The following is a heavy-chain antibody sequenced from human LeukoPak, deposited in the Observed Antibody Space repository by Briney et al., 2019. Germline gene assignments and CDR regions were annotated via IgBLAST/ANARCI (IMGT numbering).Heavy chain of an antibody. CDR1: GGSVSGFI. Sequence: PSETLSLTCTVSGGSVSGFIWSWIRQPPGKGLEWIAYIYDDGGTNYNPSLMSRVTISVDTSKNHFSLRLTSVTAADTAVYYCVRLSVVSPHRYFDLWGRGTMVTVSS. CDR2: IYDDGGT. J-gene: IGHJ2*01. V-gene: IGHV4-59*08. CDR3: VRLSVVSPHRYFDL. D-gene: IGHD4-23*01.